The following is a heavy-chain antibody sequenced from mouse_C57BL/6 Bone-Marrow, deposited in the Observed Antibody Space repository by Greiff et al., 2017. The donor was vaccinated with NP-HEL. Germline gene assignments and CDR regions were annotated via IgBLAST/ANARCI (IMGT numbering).Heavy chain of an antibody. CDR3: ARDELLTAMDY. J-gene: IGHJ4*01. D-gene: IGHD1-1*01. V-gene: IGHV3-6*01. Sequence: EVHLVESGPGLVKPSQSLSLTCSVTGYSITSGYYWNWIRQFPGNKLEWMGYISYDGSNNYNPSLKNRISITRDTSKNQFFLKLNSVTTEDTATYYCARDELLTAMDYWGQGTSVTVSS. CDR1: GYSITSGYY. CDR2: ISYDGSN.